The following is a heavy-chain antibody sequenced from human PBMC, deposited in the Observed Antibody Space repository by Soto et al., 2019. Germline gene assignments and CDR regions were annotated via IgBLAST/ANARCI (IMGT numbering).Heavy chain of an antibody. CDR1: GVSISGYY. CDR2: MYNTGST. Sequence: SETLSLTCTVSGVSISGYYWSWIRQPPGKGLEWIGYMYNTGSTVYNPSFKSRVTISVDTSKNQFSLKLSSVTAADTAVYYCARYGYYYDSSGPGWGQGTLVTVSS. CDR3: ARYGYYYDSSGPG. J-gene: IGHJ4*02. V-gene: IGHV4-59*08. D-gene: IGHD3-22*01.